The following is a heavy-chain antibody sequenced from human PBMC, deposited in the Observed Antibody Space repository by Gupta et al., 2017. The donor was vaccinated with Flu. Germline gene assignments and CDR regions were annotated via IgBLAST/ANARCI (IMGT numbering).Heavy chain of an antibody. J-gene: IGHJ4*02. D-gene: IGHD3-22*01. Sequence: VELQESGPGLVKPSETLSLTCTVSGGSVSGYSLSWLRQPAGKGLEWIGRVYTSGTNNYNPARKSRVTMSEDRGKNQGHLKMSYVQGEEKEVYFCARDRRSAASNGCFFAWWVQETLFHVS. V-gene: IGHV4-4*07. CDR2: VYTSGTN. CDR1: GGSVSGYS. CDR3: ARDRRSAASNGCFFAW.